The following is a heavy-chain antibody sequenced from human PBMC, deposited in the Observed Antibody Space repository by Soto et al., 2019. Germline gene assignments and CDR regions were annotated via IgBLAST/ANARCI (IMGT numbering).Heavy chain of an antibody. CDR1: GGTFSGYT. V-gene: IGHV1-69*02. D-gene: IGHD4-17*01. Sequence: ASVKVSCKASGGTFSGYTISWVGQAPGQGLEWMGRIIPILGIANYAQKFQGRVTITADKSTSTAYMELSSLRSEDTAVYYCARPTTVTTFAFDIWGQGTMVTVSS. CDR3: ARPTTVTTFAFDI. CDR2: IIPILGIA. J-gene: IGHJ3*02.